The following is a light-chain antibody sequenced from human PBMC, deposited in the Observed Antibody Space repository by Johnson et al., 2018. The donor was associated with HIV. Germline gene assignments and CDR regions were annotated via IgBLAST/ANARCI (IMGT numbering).Light chain of an antibody. J-gene: IGLJ1*01. CDR2: ENN. V-gene: IGLV1-51*02. CDR1: SSNIGNNY. CDR3: GTWESSLSAYV. Sequence: QSVLTQPPSVSAAPGQKVTISCSGSSSNIGNNYVSWYQQLPGTAPKLLIYENNKRPSGIPDRFSGSKSGTSATLGITGLQTGDAADYYCGTWESSLSAYVFRTGTKVTVL.